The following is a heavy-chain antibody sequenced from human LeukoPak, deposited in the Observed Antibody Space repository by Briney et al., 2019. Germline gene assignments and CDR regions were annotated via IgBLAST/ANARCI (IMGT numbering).Heavy chain of an antibody. CDR1: GFTFSNYA. Sequence: GGSLRLSCVASGFTFSNYAMNWVRQAPGKGLEWVSGVSGGGSSTYYADSVKGRFTISRDNSKNTLYVQMSSLRADDTAVYYCAKALRDWGQGTLVTVSS. CDR3: AKALRD. J-gene: IGHJ4*02. CDR2: VSGGGSST. V-gene: IGHV3-23*01.